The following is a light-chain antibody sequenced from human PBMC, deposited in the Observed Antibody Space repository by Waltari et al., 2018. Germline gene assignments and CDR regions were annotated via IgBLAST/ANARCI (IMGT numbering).Light chain of an antibody. CDR2: DVS. Sequence: QSALTQPRPVSGSPGQSVTISCTGTSSDVGGYNYASWYQQHPGKAPNLMFYDVSKRPSGVPDRFSGSKSGNTASLTSSGLQAEDEADYYCCSYAGSYTWVFGGGTKLTVL. V-gene: IGLV2-11*01. CDR3: CSYAGSYTWV. J-gene: IGLJ3*02. CDR1: SSDVGGYNY.